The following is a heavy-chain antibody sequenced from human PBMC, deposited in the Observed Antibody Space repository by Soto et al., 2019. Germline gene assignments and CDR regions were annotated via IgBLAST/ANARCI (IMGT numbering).Heavy chain of an antibody. V-gene: IGHV4-31*03. CDR3: ARSSAPVRGDLDY. CDR2: IYYSGST. Sequence: QVQLQESGPGLVKPSQTLSLTCTVSGGSISSGGYYWSWIRQHPGKGLEWIGYIYYSGSTYYNPSLESRATIPVDTSKNQFSLKLSSVTAADTAAYYCARSSAPVRGDLDYWRQGTLVTVSS. J-gene: IGHJ4*02. D-gene: IGHD3-10*01. CDR1: GGSISSGGYY.